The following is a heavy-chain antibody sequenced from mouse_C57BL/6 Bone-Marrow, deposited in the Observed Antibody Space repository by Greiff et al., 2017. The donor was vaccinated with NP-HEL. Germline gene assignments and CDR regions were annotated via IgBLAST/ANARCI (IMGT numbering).Heavy chain of an antibody. CDR1: GYTFTTYW. CDR3: ARKAYYGRSYEFAY. J-gene: IGHJ3*01. CDR2: IDPSDSYT. V-gene: IGHV1-50*01. Sequence: QVQLQQSGAELVKPGASVKLSCKASGYTFTTYWMQWVKQRPGQGLEWIGEIDPSDSYTNYTQKFQGKATLTVDTSSSTANMQLSSLTSEDSAVYDCARKAYYGRSYEFAYWGQGTLVTVSA. D-gene: IGHD1-1*01.